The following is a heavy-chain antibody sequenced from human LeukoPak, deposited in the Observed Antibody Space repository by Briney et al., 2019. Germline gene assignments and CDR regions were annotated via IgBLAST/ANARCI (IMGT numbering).Heavy chain of an antibody. V-gene: IGHV1-18*01. CDR2: ISADNGNT. CDR1: GYTFTSYG. D-gene: IGHD1-7*01. J-gene: IGHJ4*02. Sequence: ASVKVSCKASGYTFTSYGISWVRQAPGQGLEWMGWISADNGNTDYAQRFQGRVTMTTDTSTSTAYMELRSLRSEDTAVYYCARGYGTTRLATPFDYWGQGTLVTVSS. CDR3: ARGYGTTRLATPFDY.